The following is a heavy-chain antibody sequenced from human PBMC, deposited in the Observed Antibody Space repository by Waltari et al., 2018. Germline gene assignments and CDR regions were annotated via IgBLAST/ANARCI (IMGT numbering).Heavy chain of an antibody. V-gene: IGHV3-23*01. D-gene: IGHD3-9*01. J-gene: IGHJ5*02. Sequence: EVQLLESGGGLVQPGGFLRLSCAASGFTFNNHAMSWVRQAPGKGLEWVSTISYDGRATYYADAGRDRFTISRDNSRNTLFLEMNTLRAEDTAVYYCARDWRRSLESFDWLLFALDLWGQGTLVAISS. CDR1: GFTFNNHA. CDR2: ISYDGRAT. CDR3: ARDWRRSLESFDWLLFALDL.